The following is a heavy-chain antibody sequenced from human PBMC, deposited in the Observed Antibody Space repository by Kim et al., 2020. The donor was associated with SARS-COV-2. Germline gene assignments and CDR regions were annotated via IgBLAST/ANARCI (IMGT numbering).Heavy chain of an antibody. V-gene: IGHV3-23*01. CDR1: GFTFYSYA. J-gene: IGHJ4*02. Sequence: GGSLRLSCVGSGFTFYSYALSWGRQAPVKGLEWVSDIISNGRSTLYADSVKGRFTISRDDSKNTLYLEMNSLRVDDTARYFCASASGWLAHYYFDTWGQGTVVTVAA. CDR2: IISNGRST. CDR3: ASASGWLAHYYFDT. D-gene: IGHD6-19*01.